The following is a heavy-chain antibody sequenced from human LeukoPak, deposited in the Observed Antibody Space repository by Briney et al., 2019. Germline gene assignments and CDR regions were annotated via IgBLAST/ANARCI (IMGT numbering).Heavy chain of an antibody. CDR3: AREGEVIVTDNLFY. J-gene: IGHJ4*02. V-gene: IGHV1-46*01. D-gene: IGHD2-21*01. CDR1: GYTFTNYY. CDR2: INPSGGST. Sequence: ASVKVSCKASGYTFTNYYMHWVRQAPGQGLEWMGIINPSGGSTTYAQMFQGRVTMTRDTSTRTVYMELSSLRSEDTAAYYCAREGEVIVTDNLFYWGQGTLVTVSS.